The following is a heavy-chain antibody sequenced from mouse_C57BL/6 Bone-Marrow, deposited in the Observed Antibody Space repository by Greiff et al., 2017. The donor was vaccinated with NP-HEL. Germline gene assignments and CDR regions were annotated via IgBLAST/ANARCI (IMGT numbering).Heavy chain of an antibody. D-gene: IGHD2-9*01. Sequence: VKLQESGAELARPGASVKLSCKASGYTFTSYGISWVKQRTGQGLEWIGEIYPRSGNTYYNEKFKGKATLTADKSSSTAYMELRSLTSEDSAVYFCARPSYGYDGYWGQGTTLTVSS. J-gene: IGHJ2*01. V-gene: IGHV1-81*01. CDR3: ARPSYGYDGY. CDR2: IYPRSGNT. CDR1: GYTFTSYG.